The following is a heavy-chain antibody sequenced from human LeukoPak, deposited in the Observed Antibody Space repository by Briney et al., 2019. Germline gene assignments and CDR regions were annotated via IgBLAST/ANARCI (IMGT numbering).Heavy chain of an antibody. D-gene: IGHD1-7*01. Sequence: KPSETLSLTCTVSGYSVSSGSYYWSWIRQPPGKGLEWIGYIYYSGSTSYNPSLNSRVTISLDTSKNQFSLKLSSVTAADTAVYYCARVGGTNYYYYGMDVWGQGTTVTVSS. V-gene: IGHV4-61*01. CDR2: IYYSGST. CDR1: GYSVSSGSYY. J-gene: IGHJ6*02. CDR3: ARVGGTNYYYYGMDV.